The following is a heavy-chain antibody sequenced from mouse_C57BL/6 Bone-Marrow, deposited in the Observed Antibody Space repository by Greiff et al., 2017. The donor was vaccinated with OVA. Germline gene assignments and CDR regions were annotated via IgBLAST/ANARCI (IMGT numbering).Heavy chain of an antibody. J-gene: IGHJ2*01. CDR1: GYTFTDHT. Sequence: QVQLQQSDAELVKPGASVKISCKVSGYTFTDHTIHWMKQRPEQGLEWIGYIYPRAGSTKYNEKFKGKATLTEDKSSSTAYMQLNSLTSEDSAIYFCARSVTGRDYFDYWGQGTTLTVSS. CDR2: IYPRAGST. V-gene: IGHV1-78*01. D-gene: IGHD4-1*01. CDR3: ARSVTGRDYFDY.